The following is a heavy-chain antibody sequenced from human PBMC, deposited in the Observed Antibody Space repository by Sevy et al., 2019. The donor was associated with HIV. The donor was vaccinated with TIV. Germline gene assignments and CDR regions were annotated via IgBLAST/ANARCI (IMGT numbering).Heavy chain of an antibody. J-gene: IGHJ4*02. CDR1: TFTFSDYY. CDR3: ARVRYNYGSYYFDY. D-gene: IGHD5-18*01. Sequence: GGSLRLSCVASTFTFSDYYMTWIRQAPGKGLESVSYISSGGSTKYYADSVKGRFTISRDNVKNSLYLQMNSLRADDTAVYYCARVRYNYGSYYFDYWGQGTLVTVSS. CDR2: ISSGGSTK. V-gene: IGHV3-11*01.